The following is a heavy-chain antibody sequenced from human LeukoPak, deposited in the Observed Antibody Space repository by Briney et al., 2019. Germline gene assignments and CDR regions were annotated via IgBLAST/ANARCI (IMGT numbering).Heavy chain of an antibody. CDR2: INHSGST. CDR1: GGSFSGYY. Sequence: SETLSLTCAVYGGSFSGYYWSWIRQPPGKGLEWIGEINHSGSTNYNPSLKSRVTISVDTSKNQFSLKLSSVTAADTAVYYCARGGAQYYYGSGSYRWSYYYYGMDVWGQGTTVTVSS. V-gene: IGHV4-34*01. D-gene: IGHD3-10*01. J-gene: IGHJ6*02. CDR3: ARGGAQYYYGSGSYRWSYYYYGMDV.